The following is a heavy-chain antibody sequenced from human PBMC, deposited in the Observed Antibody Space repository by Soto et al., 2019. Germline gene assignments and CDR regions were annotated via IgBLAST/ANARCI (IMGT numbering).Heavy chain of an antibody. D-gene: IGHD2-15*01. CDR2: INSDGSST. CDR1: TFSSYW. CDR3: ARDGVVVVDIDYYYYGMDV. Sequence: TFSSYWMHWVRQAPGKGLVWVSRINSDGSSTSYADSVKGRFTISRDNAKNTLYLQMNSLRAEDTAVYYCARDGVVVVDIDYYYYGMDVWGQGTTVTVSS. V-gene: IGHV3-74*01. J-gene: IGHJ6*02.